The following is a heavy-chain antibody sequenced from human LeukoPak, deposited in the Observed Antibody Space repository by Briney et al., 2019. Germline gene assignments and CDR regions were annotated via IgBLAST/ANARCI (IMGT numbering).Heavy chain of an antibody. CDR1: GFTFSDYY. CDR2: ISSSGSTI. CDR3: ARVGEFGITMVRGVGYGMDV. Sequence: GGSLRLSCTASGFTFSDYYMSWIRQAPGKGLEWVSYISSSGSTIYYADSVKGRFTISRDNAKNSLYLQMNSLRAEDTAVYYCARVGEFGITMVRGVGYGMDVWGQGTTVTVSS. J-gene: IGHJ6*02. D-gene: IGHD3-10*01. V-gene: IGHV3-11*01.